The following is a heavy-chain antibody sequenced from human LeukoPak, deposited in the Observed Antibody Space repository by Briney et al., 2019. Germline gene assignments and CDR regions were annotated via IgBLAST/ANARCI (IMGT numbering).Heavy chain of an antibody. Sequence: PGRSLRLSCAASGFTFSSYAMHWVRQAPGKGLEWVAVISYDGSNKYYADSVKGRFTISRDNSKNTLYLEMNSLRVEDTAVYYCSCDGAYGSGSSPPYYYYMDVWGKGTTVTVSS. V-gene: IGHV3-30-3*01. CDR2: ISYDGSNK. D-gene: IGHD3-10*01. CDR1: GFTFSSYA. CDR3: SCDGAYGSGSSPPYYYYMDV. J-gene: IGHJ6*03.